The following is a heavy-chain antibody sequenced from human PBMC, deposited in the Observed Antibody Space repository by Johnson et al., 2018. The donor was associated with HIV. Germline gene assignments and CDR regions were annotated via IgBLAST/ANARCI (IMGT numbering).Heavy chain of an antibody. D-gene: IGHD6-6*01. CDR1: GFSFSTYA. V-gene: IGHV3-9*01. Sequence: VQLVESGGGVVQPGGSLRLSCAAFGFSFSTYAMHWVRQAPGKGLEWVSGISWNSGSIGYADSVKGRFTISRDNAKNSLYLQMNSLRAEDTALYYCAKDMRIAARPAVGAFDIWGQGTMVTVSS. CDR3: AKDMRIAARPAVGAFDI. CDR2: ISWNSGSI. J-gene: IGHJ3*02.